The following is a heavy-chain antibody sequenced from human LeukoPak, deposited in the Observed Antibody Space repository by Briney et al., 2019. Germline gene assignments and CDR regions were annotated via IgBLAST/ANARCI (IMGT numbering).Heavy chain of an antibody. CDR1: GYIFINYY. V-gene: IGHV1-46*01. D-gene: IGHD3-22*01. CDR2: INPSDGST. J-gene: IGHJ4*02. CDR3: ARAPPGMTMMTDY. Sequence: ASVKVSCKASGYIFINYYIHWVRQAPGQGLEWMGVINPSDGSTNYAQKYQDRVTMTRDTSTRTVYMQLSSLRSDDTAVYYCARAPPGMTMMTDYWGQGTLVTVSS.